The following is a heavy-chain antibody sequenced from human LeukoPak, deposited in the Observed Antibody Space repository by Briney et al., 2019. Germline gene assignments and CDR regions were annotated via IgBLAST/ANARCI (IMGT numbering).Heavy chain of an antibody. CDR2: IYTSGST. J-gene: IGHJ3*02. CDR3: ARGLPLSVAFDI. Sequence: SETLSLTCTVSGGSISSSSYYWSWIRQPAGKGLEWIGRIYTSGSTNYNPSLKSRVTISVDTSKNQFSLKLSSVTAADTAVYYCARGLPLSVAFDIWGQGTMVTVSS. D-gene: IGHD3-16*02. CDR1: GGSISSSSYY. V-gene: IGHV4-61*02.